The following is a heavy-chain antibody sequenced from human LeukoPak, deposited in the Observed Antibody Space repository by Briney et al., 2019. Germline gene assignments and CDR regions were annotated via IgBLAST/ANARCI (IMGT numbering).Heavy chain of an antibody. V-gene: IGHV4-34*01. CDR1: GGSFNGHY. J-gene: IGHJ4*02. CDR2: INHSGST. CDR3: ARDPWSYDSSGYYYFDY. D-gene: IGHD3-22*01. Sequence: SETLSLTCAVYGGSFNGHYWRWIRQPPGKGLEWIGEINHSGSTNYNPSLKTRVTISVDPSKNQFSLKLSSVTAADTAGYYCARDPWSYDSSGYYYFDYWGQGTLVSVSS.